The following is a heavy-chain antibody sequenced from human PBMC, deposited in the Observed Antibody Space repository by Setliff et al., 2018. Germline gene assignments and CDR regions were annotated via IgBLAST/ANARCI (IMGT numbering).Heavy chain of an antibody. CDR3: ARFRGGYSAYDWVDY. V-gene: IGHV5-51*01. Sequence: PGESLKISCEGSGYTFTNNWIGWVRQMPGKGLEWMGIIYPRDSDTRYSPSFQGQVTISADTSITTAYLQWSSLKASDSAMYYCARFRGGYSAYDWVDYWGQGTLVTV. CDR1: GYTFTNNW. J-gene: IGHJ4*02. D-gene: IGHD5-12*01. CDR2: IYPRDSDT.